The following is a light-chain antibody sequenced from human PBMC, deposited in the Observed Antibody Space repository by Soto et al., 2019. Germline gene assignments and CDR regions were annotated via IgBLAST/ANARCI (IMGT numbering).Light chain of an antibody. CDR2: RNN. J-gene: IGLJ1*01. V-gene: IGLV1-47*01. CDR3: NSYVAASNV. CDR1: SSNIGSNY. Sequence: FVLTQPASECRAPGQRVTSSCSEKSSNIGSNYVYWYQQLPGTAPKLLIYRNNQRPSGVPDRFSGSKSGSTASLTVSGLQTEDEADYYCNSYVAASNVFGTGTKVTV.